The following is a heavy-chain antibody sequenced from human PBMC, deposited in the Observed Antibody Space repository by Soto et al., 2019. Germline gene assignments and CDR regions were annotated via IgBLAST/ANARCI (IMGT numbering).Heavy chain of an antibody. V-gene: IGHV4-34*01. CDR3: VLFVEAAALSDS. CDR2: ISHTGST. Sequence: QVQLQQWGAGLLKPSETLSLTCAVYGGSFSHYYWNWIRQPPGLGLAWIGDISHTGSTKYNQSLTSRLTISLDTSKNQFSLKLSSVTAADTAMYYCVLFVEAAALSDSLGQGTLVTVSS. CDR1: GGSFSHYY. D-gene: IGHD2-15*01. J-gene: IGHJ4*02.